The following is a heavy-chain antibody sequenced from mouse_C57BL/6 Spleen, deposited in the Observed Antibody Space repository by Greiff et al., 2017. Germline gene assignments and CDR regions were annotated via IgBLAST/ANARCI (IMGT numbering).Heavy chain of an antibody. CDR1: GFSLTSYA. Sequence: VKLVESGPGLVAPSQSLSITCTVSGFSLTSYAISWVRQPPGKGLEWLGVIWTGGGTNYNSALKSRLSISKDNSKSQVFLKMNSLQTDDTARYYCARNGWLLPDWYCDVWGTGTTVTVSS. J-gene: IGHJ1*03. CDR3: ARNGWLLPDWYCDV. CDR2: IWTGGGT. D-gene: IGHD2-3*01. V-gene: IGHV2-9-1*01.